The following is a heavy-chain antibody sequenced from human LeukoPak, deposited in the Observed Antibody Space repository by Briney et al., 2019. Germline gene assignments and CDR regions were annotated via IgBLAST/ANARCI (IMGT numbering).Heavy chain of an antibody. V-gene: IGHV3-23*01. J-gene: IGHJ4*02. CDR2: ISESST. D-gene: IGHD6-19*01. Sequence: GGSLRLSCAASGVTFSSYAMSWGRHAPGKGLEWVSSISESSTYYADSVKGRFTISKDTSKNTLYLQMNSLRAEDTAVYYCAKGEWLGKMNYFDHWGQGTLVTVSS. CDR3: AKGEWLGKMNYFDH. CDR1: GVTFSSYA.